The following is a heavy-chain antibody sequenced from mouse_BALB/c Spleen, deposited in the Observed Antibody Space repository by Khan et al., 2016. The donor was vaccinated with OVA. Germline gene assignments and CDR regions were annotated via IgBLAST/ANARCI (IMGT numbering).Heavy chain of an antibody. J-gene: IGHJ3*01. Sequence: VQLQESGAELAKPGASVKMSCKASGYTFTTYWMHWVKQRPGQGLEWIGYINPSTGYTEYNQKFKDKATLPADKSSSTAYMQLSSLTSEDSAAYYCTRLGTTGGWFAYWGQGTLVTVSA. CDR2: INPSTGYT. V-gene: IGHV1-7*01. CDR3: TRLGTTGGWFAY. CDR1: GYTFTTYW. D-gene: IGHD2-14*01.